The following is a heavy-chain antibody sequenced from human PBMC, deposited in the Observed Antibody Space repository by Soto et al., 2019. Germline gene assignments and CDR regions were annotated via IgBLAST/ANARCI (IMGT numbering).Heavy chain of an antibody. J-gene: IGHJ3*02. CDR1: GFTFGSYA. Sequence: EVQLLESGGELVQPGGSLRVSCAASGFTFGSYAMSWVRQAPGKGLEWVSTIGRGSTTYYPDSVKGRFTISRDDSNNALYLQMNSLRAGDTAVYYCAKGILVKPPGTRAFDMWGQGTMVIVSS. CDR2: IGRGSTT. D-gene: IGHD6-13*01. V-gene: IGHV3-23*01. CDR3: AKGILVKPPGTRAFDM.